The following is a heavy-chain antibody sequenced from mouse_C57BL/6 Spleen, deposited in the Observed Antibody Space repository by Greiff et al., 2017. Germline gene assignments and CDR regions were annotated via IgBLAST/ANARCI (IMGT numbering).Heavy chain of an antibody. Sequence: QVQLKESGAELVRPGASVKLSCKASGYTFTDYYINWVKQRPGQGLEWIARIYPGSGNTYYNEKFKGKATLTAEKSSSSAYMQLSSLTSEDSAVYFCARGGSSSGYWYFDVWGTGTTVTVSS. CDR3: ARGGSSSGYWYFDV. CDR1: GYTFTDYY. CDR2: IYPGSGNT. D-gene: IGHD1-1*01. J-gene: IGHJ1*03. V-gene: IGHV1-76*01.